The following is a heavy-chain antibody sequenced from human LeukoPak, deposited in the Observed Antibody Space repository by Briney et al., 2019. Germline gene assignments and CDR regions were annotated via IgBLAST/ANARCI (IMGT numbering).Heavy chain of an antibody. D-gene: IGHD3-3*01. Sequence: SETLSLTCTVSGGSISSYYWSWIRQPPGKGLEWIGYIYYSGSTNYNPSLKSRVTISVDTSKNQFSLKLSSVTAADTAVYYCARGLISYDFWSGYFDYWGQGTLVNVSS. CDR1: GGSISSYY. CDR2: IYYSGST. V-gene: IGHV4-59*01. J-gene: IGHJ4*02. CDR3: ARGLISYDFWSGYFDY.